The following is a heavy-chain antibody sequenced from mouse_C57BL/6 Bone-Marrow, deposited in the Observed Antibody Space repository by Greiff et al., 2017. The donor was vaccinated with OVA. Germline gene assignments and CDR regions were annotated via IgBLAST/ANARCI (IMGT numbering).Heavy chain of an antibody. CDR3: AKLLWFAY. Sequence: EVPLVESGGGLVKPGGSLKLSCAASGFTFRDSGMHWVRHAPEKGLAWVAYISSGSSTIYYADTVKGRFTISRDNAKNTLFLQMTSLRSEDTAMYYCAKLLWFAYWGQGTLVTVSA. V-gene: IGHV5-17*01. J-gene: IGHJ3*01. CDR2: ISSGSSTI. CDR1: GFTFRDSG.